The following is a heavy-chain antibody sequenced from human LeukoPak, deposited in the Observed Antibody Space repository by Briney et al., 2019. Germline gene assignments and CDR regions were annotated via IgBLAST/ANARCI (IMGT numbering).Heavy chain of an antibody. J-gene: IGHJ5*02. CDR2: TNHRGNT. CDR3: AYSGISDWFDP. CDR1: DGSFTGYQ. V-gene: IGHV4-34*01. Sequence: PSETPSLTCAVYDGSFTGYQYSWIRQSPGKGLEWIGETNHRGNTKYNPSLKNRVTISLDASTHQFSLELSSVTAADAAVYFCAYSGISDWFDPWGQGTLVTVSS. D-gene: IGHD2/OR15-2a*01.